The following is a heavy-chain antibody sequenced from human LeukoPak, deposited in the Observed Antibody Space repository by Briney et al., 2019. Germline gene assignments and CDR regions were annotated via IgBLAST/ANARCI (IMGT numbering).Heavy chain of an antibody. V-gene: IGHV5-51*01. D-gene: IGHD2-2*03. Sequence: GESLKISCRGSGYSFTDYWIGWVRLMPGKGLEWMGIIYPGDSDTRYSPSFQGQVTISADKSITTAYLQWSSLKASDTAIYYCARLGYCSSTSCKGGGFDYWGQGTLVTVSS. CDR3: ARLGYCSSTSCKGGGFDY. J-gene: IGHJ4*02. CDR1: GYSFTDYW. CDR2: IYPGDSDT.